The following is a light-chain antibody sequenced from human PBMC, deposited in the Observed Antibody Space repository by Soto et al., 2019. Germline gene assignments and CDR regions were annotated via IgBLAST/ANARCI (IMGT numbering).Light chain of an antibody. J-gene: IGKJ4*02. CDR1: RSLPRW. CDR3: QQYCTFWT. Sequence: DIQMSQSPSTLSASVGDRVTITCRASRSLPRWLAWYQQKPGRAPKLRTYETSILHSGVPSRFSVSGSETDFTLSISGVQPDDIATYDCQQYCTFWTFGRGTRLEVK. V-gene: IGKV1-5*03. CDR2: ETS.